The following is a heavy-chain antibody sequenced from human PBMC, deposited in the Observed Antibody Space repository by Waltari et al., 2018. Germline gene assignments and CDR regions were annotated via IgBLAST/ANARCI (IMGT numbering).Heavy chain of an antibody. CDR2: ISYDGSNK. CDR1: GFTFSSYG. J-gene: IGHJ4*02. Sequence: QVQLVESGGGVVQPGRSLRLSCAASGFTFSSYGMHWVRQAPGKGLEWVAVISYDGSNKYYADSVKGRFTISRDNSKNTLYLQMNSLRAEDTAVYYCAKASYCSSTSCYKVFDYWGQGTLVTVSS. CDR3: AKASYCSSTSCYKVFDY. D-gene: IGHD2-2*02. V-gene: IGHV3-30*18.